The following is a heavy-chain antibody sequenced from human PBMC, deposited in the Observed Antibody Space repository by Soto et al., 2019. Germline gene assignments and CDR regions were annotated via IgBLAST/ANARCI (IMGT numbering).Heavy chain of an antibody. D-gene: IGHD6-13*01. CDR3: ARDNSGQQRVYYYYGMDV. CDR1: GFTFSSYG. V-gene: IGHV3-33*01. Sequence: QVQLVESGGGVVQPGRSLRLSCAASGFTFSSYGMHWVRQAPGKGLEWVAVIWYDGSNKYYADSVKGRFTISRDNSKNTLYLQMNSLRAEDTAVYYCARDNSGQQRVYYYYGMDVWGQGTTVTVSS. CDR2: IWYDGSNK. J-gene: IGHJ6*02.